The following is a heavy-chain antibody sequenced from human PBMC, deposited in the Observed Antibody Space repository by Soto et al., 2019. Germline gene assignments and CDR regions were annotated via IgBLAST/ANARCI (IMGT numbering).Heavy chain of an antibody. CDR1: GGSISSDDYY. CDR3: ARGWDYYGMEV. CDR2: IYYRGNT. J-gene: IGHJ6*02. V-gene: IGHV4-31*02. Sequence: SETLSLTCTVSGGSISSDDYYWNWIRQRPGKGLEWIGNIYYRGNTNYNPSLKSRIIMSMDMSENQFSLKLTSVTAADTAVHYCARGWDYYGMEVWGQGTKVTVSS. D-gene: IGHD3-16*01.